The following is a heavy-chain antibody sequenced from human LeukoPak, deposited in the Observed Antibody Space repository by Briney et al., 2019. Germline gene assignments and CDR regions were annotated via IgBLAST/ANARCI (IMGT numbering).Heavy chain of an antibody. V-gene: IGHV3-33*01. D-gene: IGHD6-19*01. CDR1: GFTFSTYG. CDR2: IWEDGSNI. J-gene: IGHJ4*02. Sequence: PGTSLRLSCAASGFTFSTYGMHRVRQAPGKGLECVAGIWEDGSNIYYADSVKGRFIISRDNSKNTLYLQMNSLRAEDTAVYYCARAGYISGWYEYWGQGTLVTVSS. CDR3: ARAGYISGWYEY.